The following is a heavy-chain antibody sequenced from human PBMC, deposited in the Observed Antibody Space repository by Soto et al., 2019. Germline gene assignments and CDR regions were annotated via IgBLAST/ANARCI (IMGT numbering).Heavy chain of an antibody. CDR3: ARESSSTVTTGGGGSAKDY. CDR2: VSAYNGNT. V-gene: IGHV1-18*01. J-gene: IGHJ4*02. D-gene: IGHD4-17*01. CDR1: GYTFTSYY. Sequence: ASVKVSCKASGYTFTSYYISWVRQAPGQGLEWMGWVSAYNGNTNYAQKLQGRVTMTTDTSTSTAYMELRSLKTEDTAVYYCARESSSTVTTGGGGSAKDYWGQGTLVTVSS.